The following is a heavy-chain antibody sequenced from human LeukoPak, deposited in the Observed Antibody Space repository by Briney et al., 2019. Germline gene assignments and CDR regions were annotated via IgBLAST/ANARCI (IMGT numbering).Heavy chain of an antibody. CDR2: ISSSSSYI. Sequence: GGSLKLSCAASGFTFSSYSMNWVRQAPGKGLEWVSSISSSSSYIYYADSVKGRFTISRDNAKNSLYLQMNSLRAEDTAVYYCARDIRYCTGGSCSTPFDYWGQGTLVTVSS. D-gene: IGHD2-15*01. V-gene: IGHV3-21*01. CDR3: ARDIRYCTGGSCSTPFDY. CDR1: GFTFSSYS. J-gene: IGHJ4*02.